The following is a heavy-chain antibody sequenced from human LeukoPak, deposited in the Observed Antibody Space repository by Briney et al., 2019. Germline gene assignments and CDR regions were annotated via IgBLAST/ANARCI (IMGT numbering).Heavy chain of an antibody. CDR3: ATCSQLELSLDY. V-gene: IGHV4-30-2*01. CDR1: GVSISSGGYY. CDR2: IFHSGST. D-gene: IGHD1-7*01. Sequence: SETLSLTCTVSGVSISSGGYYWNWIRQPPGKGLEWIGYIFHSGSTYYNPSLKSRVTISVDRSKNQFSLKLSSVTAADTAVYYCATCSQLELSLDYWGQGTLVTVSS. J-gene: IGHJ4*02.